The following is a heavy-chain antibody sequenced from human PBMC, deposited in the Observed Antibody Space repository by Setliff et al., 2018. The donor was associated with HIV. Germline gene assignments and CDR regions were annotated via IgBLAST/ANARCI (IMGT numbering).Heavy chain of an antibody. D-gene: IGHD5-18*01. Sequence: SETLSLTCAVYGGSFSGYYWSWIRQPPGKGLEWIGEINHSGGTNYNPSLKSRVTISGDTSKNQFSLKLSSVTVADTAVYYCRVGETAVDDLVYFDYWGQGTLVTVSS. CDR2: INHSGGT. CDR1: GGSFSGYY. J-gene: IGHJ4*02. CDR3: RVGETAVDDLVYFDY. V-gene: IGHV4-34*01.